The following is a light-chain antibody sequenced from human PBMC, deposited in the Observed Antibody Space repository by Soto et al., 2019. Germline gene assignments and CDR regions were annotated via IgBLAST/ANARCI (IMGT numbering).Light chain of an antibody. J-gene: IGKJ1*01. CDR3: QQRSNWPTWT. CDR1: QSVSSY. V-gene: IGKV3-11*01. Sequence: EIVLTQSPATLSLSPGXRATLSCRASQSVSSYLAWYQQKPGQAPRLLIYDASNRATGIPARFSGSGSGTDFTLTISSLEPEDFAVYYCQQRSNWPTWTFGQGTKVDIK. CDR2: DAS.